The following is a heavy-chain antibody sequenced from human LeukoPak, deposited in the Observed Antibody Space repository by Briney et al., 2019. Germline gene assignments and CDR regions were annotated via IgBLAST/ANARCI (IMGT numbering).Heavy chain of an antibody. V-gene: IGHV3-21*01. CDR2: ISRSSSVYI. CDR1: GFIHSRYS. CDR3: ARERGYSYEFDY. Sequence: GGSLTLPCAASGFIHSRYSMNWVPQAPGKALEWVSYISRSSSVYIYYADSVKGRFTISRDNAKNSLYLQMNSLRAEDTAVYYCARERGYSYEFDYWGQGTLVTVSS. D-gene: IGHD5-18*01. J-gene: IGHJ4*02.